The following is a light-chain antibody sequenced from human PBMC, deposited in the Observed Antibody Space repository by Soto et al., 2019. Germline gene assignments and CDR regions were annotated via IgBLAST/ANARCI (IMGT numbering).Light chain of an antibody. CDR2: DVS. CDR1: NSDVGDYRS. CDR3: SSYTSTSTQV. V-gene: IGLV2-14*03. Sequence: QSALTLPASVSGSPGQSITISCTGTNSDVGDYRSVSWYQQHPGKAPKLVIYDVSNRPSGVSYRFSGSKSGNTASLTISGLQAEDEADYYCSSYTSTSTQVFGTGTKVTVL. J-gene: IGLJ1*01.